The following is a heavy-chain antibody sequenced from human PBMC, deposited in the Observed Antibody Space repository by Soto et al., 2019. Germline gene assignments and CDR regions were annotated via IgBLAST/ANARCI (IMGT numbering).Heavy chain of an antibody. Sequence: EVQLAESGGGVARPGGSRRLSCAASGIAFGDYGMTWVRRVPGKGREWVAGISWNGDNTGYADFAKGRFTISRDNSKKSLLLEMNSVRVEDTVFYYCARGEYTSRRGFDVWGQGTPVTVSS. CDR2: ISWNGDNT. V-gene: IGHV3-20*04. CDR3: ARGEYTSRRGFDV. D-gene: IGHD6-6*01. CDR1: GIAFGDYG. J-gene: IGHJ6*02.